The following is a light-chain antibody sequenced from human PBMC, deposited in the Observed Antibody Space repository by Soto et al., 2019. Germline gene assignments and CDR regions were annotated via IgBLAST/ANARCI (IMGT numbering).Light chain of an antibody. CDR1: QSVSSSY. J-gene: IGKJ1*01. Sequence: ETVLTQSPGTLSLSPGERATLFCRASQSVSSSYFAWYQQKPGQAPRLLIYGASSRATGIPDRFSGSGSGTDFTLTISRLEPEDFAVYYCQQHGSSPPSWTFGQGTKVEIK. V-gene: IGKV3-20*01. CDR3: QQHGSSPPSWT. CDR2: GAS.